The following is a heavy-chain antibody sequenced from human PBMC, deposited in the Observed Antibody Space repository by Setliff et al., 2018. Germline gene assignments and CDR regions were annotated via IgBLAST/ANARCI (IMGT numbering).Heavy chain of an antibody. CDR2: IYLGGSP. D-gene: IGHD1-26*01. J-gene: IGHJ3*01. CDR3: ARKSGSYYFNAFDL. Sequence: GSLRLSCAASGFTFSSYSMNWVRQAPGKGLEWIGEIYLGGSPTYNPSLKSRVTISIYKSKNQLSLDLTSVTAADTAVYYCARKSGSYYFNAFDLWGQGTMVTVSS. V-gene: IGHV4-4*02. CDR1: GFTFSSYSM.